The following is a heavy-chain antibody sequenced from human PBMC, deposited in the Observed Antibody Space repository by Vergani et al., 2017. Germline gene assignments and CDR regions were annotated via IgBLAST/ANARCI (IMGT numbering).Heavy chain of an antibody. Sequence: QVQLVQSGAEVKKPGASVKVSCKASGYTFTGYYMHWVRQAPGQGLEWMGRIIPIFGTANYAQKFQGRVTITADESTSTAYMELSSLRSEDTAVYYCARVGYGDYGFDYWGQGTLVTVSS. J-gene: IGHJ4*02. CDR1: GYTFTGYY. CDR2: IIPIFGTA. V-gene: IGHV1-69*13. CDR3: ARVGYGDYGFDY. D-gene: IGHD4-17*01.